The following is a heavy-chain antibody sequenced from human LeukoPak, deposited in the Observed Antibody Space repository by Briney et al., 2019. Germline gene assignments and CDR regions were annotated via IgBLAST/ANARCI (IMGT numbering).Heavy chain of an antibody. CDR1: GFTFSSYS. CDR2: ISSSSSYI. CDR3: ARDQYSSSSGLIAFDI. J-gene: IGHJ3*02. Sequence: PGGSLRLSCAASGFTFSSYSMNWVRQAPGKGLEWVSSISSSSSYIYYADSVKGRFTISRDNAKNSLYLQMNSLRAEDTAVYYCARDQYSSSSGLIAFDIWGQGTMVTVSS. V-gene: IGHV3-21*01. D-gene: IGHD6-6*01.